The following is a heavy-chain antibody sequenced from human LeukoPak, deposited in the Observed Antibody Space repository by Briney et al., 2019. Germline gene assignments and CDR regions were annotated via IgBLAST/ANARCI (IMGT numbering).Heavy chain of an antibody. V-gene: IGHV4-59*01. CDR3: ARHYYSDPFDY. D-gene: IGHD4-17*01. J-gene: IGHJ4*02. CDR2: IDYSGST. CDR1: GAFISSYY. Sequence: SETLSLTCTVSGAFISSYYWSWIRQPPGKGLEWIGYIDYSGSTNYNPSLKSRVSISVDTSKNQFSLKLSSVTAADTAVYYCARHYYSDPFDYWGQGTLVTVSS.